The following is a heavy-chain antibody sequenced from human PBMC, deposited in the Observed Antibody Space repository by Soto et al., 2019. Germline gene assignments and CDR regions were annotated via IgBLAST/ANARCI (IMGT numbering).Heavy chain of an antibody. CDR2: IYYSGST. CDR1: GGSISSSSYY. Sequence: QLQLQESGPGLVKPSETLSLTCTVSGGSISSSSYYWGWIRQPPGKGLEWIGSIYYSGSTYYNPSLKSRVTISVDTSKNQFSLKLSSVTAADTAVYYCARRRSNGDHPGWYFDLWGRGTLVTVSS. D-gene: IGHD4-17*01. CDR3: ARRRSNGDHPGWYFDL. V-gene: IGHV4-39*01. J-gene: IGHJ2*01.